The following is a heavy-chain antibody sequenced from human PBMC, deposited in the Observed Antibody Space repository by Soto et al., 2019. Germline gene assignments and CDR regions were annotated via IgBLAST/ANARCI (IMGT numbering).Heavy chain of an antibody. CDR1: GFTFSSYG. V-gene: IGHV3-33*01. J-gene: IGHJ3*02. Sequence: GGSLRLSCAASGFTFSSYGMHWVRQAPGKGLEWVAVIWYDGSNKYYADSVKGRFTISRDNSKNTLYLQMNSLRAEDTAVYYCARSRSLFGGSGSYYDAFDIWGQGTMVTVSS. D-gene: IGHD3-10*01. CDR3: ARSRSLFGGSGSYYDAFDI. CDR2: IWYDGSNK.